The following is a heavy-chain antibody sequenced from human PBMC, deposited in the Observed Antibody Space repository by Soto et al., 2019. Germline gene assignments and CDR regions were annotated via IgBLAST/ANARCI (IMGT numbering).Heavy chain of an antibody. CDR1: GGTLSSYA. V-gene: IGHV1-69*06. J-gene: IGHJ4*02. CDR2: IIPIFGTG. D-gene: IGHD6-19*01. CDR3: ARVFDSSGPYFDH. Sequence: SVKVSCKASGGTLSSYAISWVRQAPGQGLEWMGGIIPIFGTGNYAQKFQGRVTITVDKSTSTAYMELSSLRSEDTAVYYCARVFDSSGPYFDHWGQGTLVTVSS.